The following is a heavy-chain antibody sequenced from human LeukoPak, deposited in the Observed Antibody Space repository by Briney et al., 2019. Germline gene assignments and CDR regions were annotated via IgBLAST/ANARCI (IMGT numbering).Heavy chain of an antibody. J-gene: IGHJ6*03. V-gene: IGHV3-23*01. CDR1: GFTFSNYA. D-gene: IGHD2-15*01. CDR3: AKDTPAWWYQRAYMDV. CDR2: IIGRGDKT. Sequence: GGSLRLSCAASGFTFSNYAMSCVRQAPGRGVEWVSAIIGRGDKTYHANSVKGRFTISRDNSRNTLSLQVNSLRAEDTAVYYCAKDTPAWWYQRAYMDVWGKGTTVTVSS.